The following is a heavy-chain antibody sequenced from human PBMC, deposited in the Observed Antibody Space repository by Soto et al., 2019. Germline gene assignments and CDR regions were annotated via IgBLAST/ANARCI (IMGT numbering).Heavy chain of an antibody. J-gene: IGHJ4*02. CDR2: IYYSGST. CDR3: ARSSTSANYFDY. CDR1: GGSISRGGYY. D-gene: IGHD2-2*01. V-gene: IGHV4-31*03. Sequence: QVQLQESGPGLVKPSQTLSLTCTVSGGSISRGGYYWSWIRQHPGKGLEWIGYIYYSGSTYYNPSLKSRVTLSVDTSKNQFSLKLSSVTAADTAVYYCARSSTSANYFDYWGQGTLVTVSS.